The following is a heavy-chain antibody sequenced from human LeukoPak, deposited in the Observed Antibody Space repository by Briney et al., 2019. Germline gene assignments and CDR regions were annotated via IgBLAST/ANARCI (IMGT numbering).Heavy chain of an antibody. CDR1: GGSISSGGHS. CDR2: IYHSGST. J-gene: IGHJ5*02. V-gene: IGHV4-30-2*01. D-gene: IGHD3-10*01. Sequence: SQTLSLTCAVSGGSISSGGHSWSWIRQPPGKGLEWIGYIYHSGSTYYNPSLKSRVTISVDRSKNQFSLKLSSVTAADTAVYYCARGLARITMVRGVIRGWFDPWGQGTLVTVSS. CDR3: ARGLARITMVRGVIRGWFDP.